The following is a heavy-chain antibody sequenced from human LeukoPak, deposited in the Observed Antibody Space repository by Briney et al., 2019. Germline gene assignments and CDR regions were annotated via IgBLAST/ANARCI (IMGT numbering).Heavy chain of an antibody. V-gene: IGHV1-2*02. D-gene: IGHD2-2*03. J-gene: IGHJ1*01. CDR1: GYRFTAYP. CDR2: MSPHSGET. CDR3: ARGMDAEAFQN. Sequence: ASVKVSCKTSGYRFTAYPLHWVRQAPGQGLGLLGWMSPHSGETSNAQKFQGRVTMTRDTSISVAYMELSSLRSDDTAVYYCARGMDAEAFQNWGQGTLVTVSS.